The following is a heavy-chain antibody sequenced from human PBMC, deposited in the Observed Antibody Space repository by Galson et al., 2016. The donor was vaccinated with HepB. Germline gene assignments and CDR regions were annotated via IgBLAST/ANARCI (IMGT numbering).Heavy chain of an antibody. D-gene: IGHD3-10*01. Sequence: SLRLSCAGSGLIFSSYWMSWVRQAPGKGLEWVANIKQEGSEKFYVDSLKGRLTISRDNAKNSLLLQMNSLRADDTAVYYCARGRLTMVRGLNGYYFDLWGQGTLVTVSS. J-gene: IGHJ4*02. V-gene: IGHV3-7*03. CDR1: GLIFSSYW. CDR2: IKQEGSEK. CDR3: ARGRLTMVRGLNGYYFDL.